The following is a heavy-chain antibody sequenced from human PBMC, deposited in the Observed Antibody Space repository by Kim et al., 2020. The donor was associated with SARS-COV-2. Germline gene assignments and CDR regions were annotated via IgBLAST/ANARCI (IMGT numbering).Heavy chain of an antibody. J-gene: IGHJ5*02. Sequence: DSVKGRLTNSRDNSKNTLYLQMNSLGAEDTAVYYCARGTIIRGINSWFDPWGQGTLVTVSS. CDR3: ARGTIIRGINSWFDP. D-gene: IGHD3-10*01. V-gene: IGHV3-30*07.